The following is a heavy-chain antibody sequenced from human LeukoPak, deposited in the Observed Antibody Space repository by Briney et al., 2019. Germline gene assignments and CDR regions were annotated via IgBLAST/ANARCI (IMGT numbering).Heavy chain of an antibody. CDR1: GFTFTNSC. CDR3: TTGAYDILTGYYHWYFDL. Sequence: GGSLRLSCAASGFTFTNSCMSWVRQAPGRGLEWVGCIKSKTDGGTTDYARPVKDRFTISRDDSKNTLYLQMTSLKAEDTAVYYCTTGAYDILTGYYHWYFDLWGCGTLVTVSS. V-gene: IGHV3-15*01. J-gene: IGHJ2*01. CDR2: IKSKTDGGTT. D-gene: IGHD3-9*01.